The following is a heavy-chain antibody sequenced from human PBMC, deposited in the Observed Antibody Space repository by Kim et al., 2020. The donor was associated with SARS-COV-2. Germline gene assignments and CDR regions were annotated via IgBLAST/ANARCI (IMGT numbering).Heavy chain of an antibody. D-gene: IGHD6-13*01. CDR2: ST. J-gene: IGHJ4*02. CDR3: ARGGAAGTGY. V-gene: IGHV4-34*01. Sequence: STTFNPSPRSRVPISVDTSKNQFSLKLSVVTAAETAVYYCARGGAAGTGYWGQGTLVTVSS.